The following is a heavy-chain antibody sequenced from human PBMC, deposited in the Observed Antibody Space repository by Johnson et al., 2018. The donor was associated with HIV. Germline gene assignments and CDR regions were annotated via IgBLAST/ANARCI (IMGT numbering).Heavy chain of an antibody. D-gene: IGHD6-13*01. J-gene: IGHJ3*02. V-gene: IGHV3-30*14. Sequence: QVQLVESGGGVVQPGRSLRLSCAASGFTFSSYAMHWVRQAPGKGLEWVAVISYDGGIKHYADSVKGRFTISSDNSNNTLHRQMNSLRPDDTAVYYCVRDIARRGGAAFDIWGQGTMVTVSS. CDR2: ISYDGGIK. CDR3: VRDIARRGGAAFDI. CDR1: GFTFSSYA.